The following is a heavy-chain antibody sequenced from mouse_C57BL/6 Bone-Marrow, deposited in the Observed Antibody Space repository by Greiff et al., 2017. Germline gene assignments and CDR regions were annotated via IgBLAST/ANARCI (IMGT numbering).Heavy chain of an antibody. CDR2: ISRGGDDT. D-gene: IGHD2-3*01. CDR1: GFTFSSYA. J-gene: IGHJ4*01. Sequence: EVHLVESGAGLVKPGGSLKLSCAASGFTFSSYAMSWVRQTPEKRLEWVAYISRGGDDTYYPDTLKGRVTITRDKSRHTLYLQMSSLKSEDTAMYYCTRDGDGYPLAMDYWGQGTSVTVSS. CDR3: TRDGDGYPLAMDY. V-gene: IGHV5-9-1*02.